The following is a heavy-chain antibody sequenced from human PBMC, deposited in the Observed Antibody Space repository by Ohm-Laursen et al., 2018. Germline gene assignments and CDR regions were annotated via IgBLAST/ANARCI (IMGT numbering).Heavy chain of an antibody. J-gene: IGHJ4*02. D-gene: IGHD3-10*01. Sequence: SVKVSCKASGYTFTNYYMHWVRQAPGQGLEWMGIINPSGGSTTYAQKFQDRVTMTRDTSTSTVYMELSSLRSDDTAVYYCARAQPDYGYYFDYWGQGTLVTVSS. CDR3: ARAQPDYGYYFDY. V-gene: IGHV1-46*01. CDR1: GYTFTNYY. CDR2: INPSGGST.